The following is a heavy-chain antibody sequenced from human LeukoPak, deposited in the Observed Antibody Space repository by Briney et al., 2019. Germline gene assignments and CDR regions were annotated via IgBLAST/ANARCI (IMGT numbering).Heavy chain of an antibody. CDR1: GGSLSSGGYY. J-gene: IGHJ5*02. CDR3: ARAGSYRWFDP. Sequence: SETLSLTCSVSGGSLSSGGYYWSWIRQHPGKGLEYIGHIYYSGSTDYTPSLNSRVTISIDTSKNQFSLKVTSVTAADTAVYYCARAGSYRWFDPWGLGTLVTVSS. D-gene: IGHD3-10*01. V-gene: IGHV4-31*03. CDR2: IYYSGST.